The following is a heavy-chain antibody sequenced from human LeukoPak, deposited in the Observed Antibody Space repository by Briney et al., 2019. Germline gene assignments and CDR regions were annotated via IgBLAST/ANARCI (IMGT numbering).Heavy chain of an antibody. Sequence: PGRSLRLSCAASGFTFVNYGFHWVRQAPGKGLEWVAVMSYDGSNKYYADSVKGRFTISRDNSKNTLYLQMNSLRAEDTAVYYCARVGVSSWYFDYWGQGTLVTVSS. CDR2: MSYDGSNK. CDR1: GFTFVNYG. D-gene: IGHD6-13*01. J-gene: IGHJ4*02. V-gene: IGHV3-30*04. CDR3: ARVGVSSWYFDY.